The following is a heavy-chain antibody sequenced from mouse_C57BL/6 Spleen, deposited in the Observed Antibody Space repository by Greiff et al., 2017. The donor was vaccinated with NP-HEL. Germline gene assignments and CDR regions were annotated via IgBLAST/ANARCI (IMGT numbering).Heavy chain of an antibody. CDR3: ARLITTVARYENFDV. CDR1: GFNIKDYY. J-gene: IGHJ1*03. V-gene: IGHV14-2*01. Sequence: VHVKQSGAELVKPGASVKLSCTASGFNIKDYYMHWVKQRTEQGLEWIGRIDPEDGETKYAPKFQGKATITADTSSNTAYLQLSSLTSEDTAVYYCARLITTVARYENFDVWGTGTTVTVSS. CDR2: IDPEDGET. D-gene: IGHD1-1*01.